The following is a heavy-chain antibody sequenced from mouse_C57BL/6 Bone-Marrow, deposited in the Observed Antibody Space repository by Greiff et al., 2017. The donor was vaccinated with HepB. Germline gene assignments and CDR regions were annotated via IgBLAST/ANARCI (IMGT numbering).Heavy chain of an antibody. CDR3: ARVGYGSSFYWYFDV. CDR1: GYSITSGYY. V-gene: IGHV3-6*01. Sequence: DVKLVESGPGLVKPSQSLSLTCSVTGYSITSGYYWNWIRQFPGNKLEWMGYISYDGSNNYNPSLKNRISITRDTSKNQFFLKLNSVTTEDTATYYCARVGYGSSFYWYFDVWGTGTTVTVSS. D-gene: IGHD1-1*01. CDR2: ISYDGSN. J-gene: IGHJ1*03.